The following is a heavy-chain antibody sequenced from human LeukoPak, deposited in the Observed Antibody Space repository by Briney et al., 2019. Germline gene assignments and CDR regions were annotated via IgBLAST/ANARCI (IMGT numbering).Heavy chain of an antibody. CDR1: GYTFTGYY. Sequence: GASVKVSCKASGYTFTGYYMNWVRQAPGQGLEWMGWINPNSGGTNYAQKFQGRVTMTRDTSISTAYMELSRLTSDDTAVYYCATASLFRFDWSSHGKWAFDIWGQGTMVTVSS. D-gene: IGHD3-9*01. CDR3: ATASLFRFDWSSHGKWAFDI. V-gene: IGHV1-2*02. CDR2: INPNSGGT. J-gene: IGHJ3*02.